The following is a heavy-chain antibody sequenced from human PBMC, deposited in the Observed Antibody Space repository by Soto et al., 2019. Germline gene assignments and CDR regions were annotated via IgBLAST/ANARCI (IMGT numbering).Heavy chain of an antibody. CDR1: GFTFSSFF. Sequence: EVPLLEPGGGLVQPGGSLRLSCAASGFTFSSFFMSWVRQAPGKGLDWVSGIGANGGGKYYADSVKGRFIISRDNSKNTLYLQMNSLRAEDTAVYYCARDPNGDYLGAFDFWGQKTMVTVSS. J-gene: IGHJ3*01. V-gene: IGHV3-23*01. D-gene: IGHD4-17*01. CDR2: IGANGGGK. CDR3: ARDPNGDYLGAFDF.